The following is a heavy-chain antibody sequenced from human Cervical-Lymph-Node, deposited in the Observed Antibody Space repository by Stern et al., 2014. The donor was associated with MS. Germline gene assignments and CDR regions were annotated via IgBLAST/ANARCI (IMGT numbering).Heavy chain of an antibody. Sequence: EVQLEASGGGLVKPGGSLRLSCAASGFTFSSYSMNWVRQAPGKGLEWVSSISSSSSYIYYADSVKGRFTISRDNAKNSLYLQMNSLRAEDTAVYYCARDSSSWYAIDYWGQGTLVTVSS. CDR2: ISSSSSYI. CDR3: ARDSSSWYAIDY. CDR1: GFTFSSYS. V-gene: IGHV3-21*01. D-gene: IGHD6-13*01. J-gene: IGHJ4*02.